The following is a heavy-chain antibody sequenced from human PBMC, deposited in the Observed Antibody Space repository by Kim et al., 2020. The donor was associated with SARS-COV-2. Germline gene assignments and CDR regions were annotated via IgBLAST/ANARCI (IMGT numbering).Heavy chain of an antibody. V-gene: IGHV5-51*01. J-gene: IGHJ4*02. CDR3: ARRKHDYVWGSYRSNYFDY. Sequence: GESLKISCKGSGYSFISYWIGWVRQMPGKGLEWMGIIYPGDSDTRYSPSFQGQVTISADKSISTAYLQWSSLKASDTAMYYCARRKHDYVWGSYRSNYFDYWGQGTLVTVS. CDR1: GYSFISYW. CDR2: IYPGDSDT. D-gene: IGHD3-16*02.